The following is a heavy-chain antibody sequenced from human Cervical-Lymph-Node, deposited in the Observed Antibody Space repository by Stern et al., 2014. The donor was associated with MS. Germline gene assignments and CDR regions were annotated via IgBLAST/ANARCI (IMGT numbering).Heavy chain of an antibody. CDR1: GFMFSDHY. CDR2: TRDKANSYTT. CDR3: ARVWNYYYGMDV. Sequence: EMQLVESGGGFVQPGGSLRLSCAASGFMFSDHYMDWVRQAPGKGLEWVGRTRDKANSYTTEYAASVKGRFTISRGDSENSLFLQMNSLKTEDTAVYYCARVWNYYYGMDVWGQGTTVTVSS. D-gene: IGHD2-21*01. J-gene: IGHJ6*02. V-gene: IGHV3-72*01.